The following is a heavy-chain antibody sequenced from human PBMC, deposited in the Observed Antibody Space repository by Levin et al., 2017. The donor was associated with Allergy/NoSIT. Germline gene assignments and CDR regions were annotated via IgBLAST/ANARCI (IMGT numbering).Heavy chain of an antibody. CDR1: GGSINTYY. CDR3: AGAHSSGSTLDY. V-gene: IGHV4-4*07. D-gene: IGHD6-25*01. J-gene: IGHJ4*02. CDR2: FCATGST. Sequence: KTSETLSLTCSVSGGSINTYYWNWVRQTAGKGLEWIGRFCATGSTDYNPSLKSRVTMSVDTSKNHFSLRLTSVTAADTAVYYCAGAHSSGSTLDYWGQGTLVTVS.